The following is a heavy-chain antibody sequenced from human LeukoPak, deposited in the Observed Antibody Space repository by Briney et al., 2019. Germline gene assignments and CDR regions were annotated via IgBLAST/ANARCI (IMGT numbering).Heavy chain of an antibody. V-gene: IGHV3-53*01. CDR2: IFSGGST. Sequence: GGSLRLSCAATGFIFSSNYMTWVRQAPGKGLEWVSVIFSGGSTYYADSVKGRVTISRDNSKNTLYLQMNNLRGEDTAVYYCARVGPTRSDFDYWGQGTLVTVSS. D-gene: IGHD1-26*01. CDR1: GFIFSSNY. CDR3: ARVGPTRSDFDY. J-gene: IGHJ4*02.